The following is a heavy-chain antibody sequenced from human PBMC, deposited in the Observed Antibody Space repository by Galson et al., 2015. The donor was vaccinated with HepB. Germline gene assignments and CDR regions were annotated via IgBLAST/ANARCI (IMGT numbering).Heavy chain of an antibody. CDR2: IDPSDSYT. J-gene: IGHJ4*02. D-gene: IGHD5-18*01. Sequence: QSGAEVKKPGESLRISCKGSGYSITSYWISWVRQMPGKGLEWMGRIDPSDSYTNYSPSFQGHVTISADKSISTAYLQWSSLKASATTMYYCARQIRGYSHGYYFDYWGQGTLVTVSS. V-gene: IGHV5-10-1*01. CDR1: GYSITSYW. CDR3: ARQIRGYSHGYYFDY.